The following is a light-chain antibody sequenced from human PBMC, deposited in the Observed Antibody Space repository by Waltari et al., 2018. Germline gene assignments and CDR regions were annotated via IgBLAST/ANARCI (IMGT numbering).Light chain of an antibody. V-gene: IGKV1-39*01. Sequence: IQMTQSPSSLSASVGARVTITSRAIQTINMFLNWYQQKPGKAPKLLIYAASNLQSGVPSRFSGSGFGTDFTLNISGLQPEDFATYYCKQSDNSPWTFGQGTKVEIK. CDR3: KQSDNSPWT. CDR2: AAS. J-gene: IGKJ1*01. CDR1: QTINMF.